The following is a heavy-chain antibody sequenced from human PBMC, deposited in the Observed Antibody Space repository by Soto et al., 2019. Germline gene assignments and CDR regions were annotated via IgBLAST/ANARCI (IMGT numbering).Heavy chain of an antibody. J-gene: IGHJ5*02. CDR3: AREGSHSAYNFAIGIKLWSFDR. CDR2: VYKSGHT. Sequence: SETLSLTCTVSGYSISSGHYWDWIRQTPGKGLEWIGTVYKSGHTYYNPSLKSRVTISVDTSKNQFSLKLTSVTAADTAVYYCAREGSHSAYNFAIGIKLWSFDRWGQGLPVTVSS. V-gene: IGHV4-38-2*02. CDR1: GYSISSGHY. D-gene: IGHD1-1*01.